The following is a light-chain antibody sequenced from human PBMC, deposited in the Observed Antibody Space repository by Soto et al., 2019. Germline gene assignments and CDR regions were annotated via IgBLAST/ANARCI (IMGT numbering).Light chain of an antibody. CDR1: QGIRND. V-gene: IGKV1-5*03. CDR2: KAS. J-gene: IGKJ1*01. CDR3: QQYNVYSWT. Sequence: IQMTQSPSSLSASVGDRVTITCRASQGIRNDLGWYQQKPGKAPKLLIYKASTLKSGVPSRFSGSGSGTEFTLTISSLQPDDFATYYCQQYNVYSWTFGQGTKVDIK.